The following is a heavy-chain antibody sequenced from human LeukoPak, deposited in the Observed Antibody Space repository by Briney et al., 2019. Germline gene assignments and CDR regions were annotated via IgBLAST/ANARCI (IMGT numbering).Heavy chain of an antibody. CDR2: IGTDGSST. J-gene: IGHJ4*02. V-gene: IGHV3-74*01. CDR1: GFTFSSYW. D-gene: IGHD6-19*01. CDR3: ARERKGIAVAGHFDY. Sequence: GGSLRLSCAASGFTFSSYWMHWVRQVPGKGLVWVSRIGTDGSSTTYADYVKGRFTISRDNAKNTLYLQMNSLRAEDTAVYYCARERKGIAVAGHFDYWGQGTLVTVSS.